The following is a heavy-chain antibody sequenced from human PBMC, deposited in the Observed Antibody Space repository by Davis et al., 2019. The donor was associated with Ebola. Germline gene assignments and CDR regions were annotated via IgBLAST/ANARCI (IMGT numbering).Heavy chain of an antibody. Sequence: GGSLRLSCAASGFTFSSYGMHWVRQAPGKGLEWVAVIWYDGSNKYYADSVKGRFTISRDNSKNTVCLQMNSLRAEDTAVYYCVGSSAVAGIPLTFDYWGQGTLVTVSS. CDR3: VGSSAVAGIPLTFDY. CDR1: GFTFSSYG. CDR2: IWYDGSNK. V-gene: IGHV3-33*01. D-gene: IGHD6-19*01. J-gene: IGHJ4*02.